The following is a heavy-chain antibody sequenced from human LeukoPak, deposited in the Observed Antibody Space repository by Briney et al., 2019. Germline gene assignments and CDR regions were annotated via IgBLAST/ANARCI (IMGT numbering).Heavy chain of an antibody. CDR3: AKDQGLGKGFDP. CDR2: ISGSGGST. Sequence: GGSLRLSCAASGFTFSSYAMSWVRQAPGKGLEWVSAISGSGGSTYYADSVKGRFTISRDNSKNTLYLQMNSLRAEDTAVYYRAKDQGLGKGFDPWGQGTLVTVSS. CDR1: GFTFSSYA. D-gene: IGHD5/OR15-5a*01. V-gene: IGHV3-23*01. J-gene: IGHJ5*02.